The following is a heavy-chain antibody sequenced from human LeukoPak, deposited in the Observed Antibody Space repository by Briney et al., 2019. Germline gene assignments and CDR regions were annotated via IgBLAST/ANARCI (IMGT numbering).Heavy chain of an antibody. CDR3: AKGRSRGYSYYGMDV. J-gene: IGHJ6*02. V-gene: IGHV3-9*01. CDR1: GFTFDDYA. Sequence: GGSLRLSCAASGFTFDDYAMHWVRQAPGKGLEWVSGISWNSGSIGYADSVKGRFTISRDNAKNSLYLQMNSLRAEDTALYYCAKGRSRGYSYYGMDVWGQGTTVTVSS. CDR2: ISWNSGSI. D-gene: IGHD1-26*01.